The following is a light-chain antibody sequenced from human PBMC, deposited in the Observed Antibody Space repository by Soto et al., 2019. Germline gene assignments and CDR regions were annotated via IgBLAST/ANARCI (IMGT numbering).Light chain of an antibody. CDR2: DII. Sequence: QSALTQPASVSGSPGQSITISCTGTSSDVGAYIFVSWYQQHPGKAPKLMIYDIINRPSGVSNRFSGSKSGNTASLTISGLQAEDDADYYCVSFTTIRSYVFGTGTKVTVL. CDR1: SSDVGAYIF. CDR3: VSFTTIRSYV. J-gene: IGLJ1*01. V-gene: IGLV2-14*03.